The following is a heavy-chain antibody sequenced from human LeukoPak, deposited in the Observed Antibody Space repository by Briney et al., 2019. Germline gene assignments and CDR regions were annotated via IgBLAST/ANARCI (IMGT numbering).Heavy chain of an antibody. J-gene: IGHJ4*02. CDR2: IYYSGST. V-gene: IGHV4-31*03. D-gene: IGHD2-21*01. CDR3: AATSRVVVSFDY. CDR1: GGSISSGGYY. Sequence: SETLSLTCTVSGGSISSGGYYWSWIRQHPGKGLEWIGYIYYSGSTYYNPSLKSRVTISVDTSKNQFSLKLSPVTAADTAVYYCAATSRVVVSFDYWGQGTLATVSS.